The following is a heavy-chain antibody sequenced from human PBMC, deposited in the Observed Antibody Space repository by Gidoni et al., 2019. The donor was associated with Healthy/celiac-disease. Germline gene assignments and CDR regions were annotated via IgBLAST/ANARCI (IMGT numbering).Heavy chain of an antibody. Sequence: EVQLVESGGGLVQPGGSLRLSCAASGFTVSSNYMSWVRQATGKGLEWVSVIYSGCSTYYADSVKGRFTISRDNSKNTRYLQMNSLRAEDTAVYYCARDVTTDYYFDYWGQGTLVTVSS. D-gene: IGHD1-1*01. CDR3: ARDVTTDYYFDY. J-gene: IGHJ4*02. CDR1: GFTVSSNY. V-gene: IGHV3-66*01. CDR2: IYSGCST.